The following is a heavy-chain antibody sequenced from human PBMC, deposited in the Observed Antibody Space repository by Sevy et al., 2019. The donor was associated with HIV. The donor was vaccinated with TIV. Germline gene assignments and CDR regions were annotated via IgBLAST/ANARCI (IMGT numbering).Heavy chain of an antibody. CDR1: GLSVSDNY. J-gene: IGHJ6*02. CDR3: ARDRYYDASGYYYYYYGMDV. CDR2: IYSGGRT. V-gene: IGHV3-66*01. D-gene: IGHD3-22*01. Sequence: GGSLRLSCAASGLSVSDNYMNWVRQAPGQGLELVSVIYSGGRTYYPDSVKGRFSISRDNSKNTLYLHMKSLRPEDTAVYYCARDRYYDASGYYYYYYGMDVWGQGTTVTVSS.